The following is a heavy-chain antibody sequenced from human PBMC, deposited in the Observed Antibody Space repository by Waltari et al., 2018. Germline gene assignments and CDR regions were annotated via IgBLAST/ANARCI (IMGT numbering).Heavy chain of an antibody. Sequence: QVQLVESGGGVVQPGRSLRLSCAASGLPFSTYAMHWVRQAPGKGLEGVAVTSHDESHKYYADSVKGRFTISKDNSKNTLYLQMNSLSTEDTAMYYCARDDRDGLPDYFDFWGQGTLVTVSS. V-gene: IGHV3-30*01. CDR2: TSHDESHK. J-gene: IGHJ4*02. CDR3: ARDDRDGLPDYFDF. D-gene: IGHD2-8*01. CDR1: GLPFSTYA.